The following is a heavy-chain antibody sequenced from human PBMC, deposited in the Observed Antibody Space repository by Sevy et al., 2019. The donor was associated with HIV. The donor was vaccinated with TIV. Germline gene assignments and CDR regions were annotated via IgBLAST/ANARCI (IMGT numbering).Heavy chain of an antibody. CDR3: ARDRYAGPNMSYLDY. V-gene: IGHV3-30*04. J-gene: IGHJ4*02. Sequence: GGSLRLSCAASGFTFSSYTMHWVRQAPGKGLEWVALISYDGSDKYYGDTVKGRFTISRDNSKNTLYLQMSSLTPGDTAVYYCARDRYAGPNMSYLDYWAQGTLVTVSS. CDR1: GFTFSSYT. CDR2: ISYDGSDK. D-gene: IGHD2-21*01.